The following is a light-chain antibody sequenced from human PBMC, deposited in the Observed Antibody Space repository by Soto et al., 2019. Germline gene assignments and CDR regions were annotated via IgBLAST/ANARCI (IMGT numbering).Light chain of an antibody. Sequence: QSALTQPRSVSGSPGQSVTISCTGTSSDVDDYNYVSWFQQHPGKAPKIMIYDVSERPSGVPDRFSGSKSGNTASLTISGLQAEDEADYYCCSYGGTFYVFGTGTKVTVL. CDR3: CSYGGTFYV. V-gene: IGLV2-11*01. CDR1: SSDVDDYNY. CDR2: DVS. J-gene: IGLJ1*01.